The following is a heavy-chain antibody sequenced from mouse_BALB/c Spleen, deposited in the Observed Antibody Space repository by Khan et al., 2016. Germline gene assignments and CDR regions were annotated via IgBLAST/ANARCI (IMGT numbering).Heavy chain of an antibody. J-gene: IGHJ4*01. CDR2: ISWDDDK. D-gene: IGHD1-1*01. Sequence: QVQLKESGPGILQPSQTLSLTCSFSGFSLSTSGMGVSWIRQPSGMGLEWLAHISWDDDKRYNPSLKGRLTISKDTSGNLVCLKITSVDSTDTATYYCARRTGRSFDYAMDYWGQGTSVTVSS. V-gene: IGHV8-12*01. CDR3: ARRTGRSFDYAMDY. CDR1: GFSLSTSGMG.